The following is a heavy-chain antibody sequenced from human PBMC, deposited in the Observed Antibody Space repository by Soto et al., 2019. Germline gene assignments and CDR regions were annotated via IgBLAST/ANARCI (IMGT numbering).Heavy chain of an antibody. Sequence: KLSETLSLTCAVSGASIGSGGWWSWVRQPPGKGLEWIAEIFHDGNTNYSPSLKSRVTISVDKSQNQFSLNVYSVTAADTAVYYCARHEGWTGPDQWGQGTLVTVSS. CDR1: GASIGSGGW. V-gene: IGHV4-4*02. CDR2: IFHDGNT. CDR3: ARHEGWTGPDQ. J-gene: IGHJ5*02. D-gene: IGHD2-8*02.